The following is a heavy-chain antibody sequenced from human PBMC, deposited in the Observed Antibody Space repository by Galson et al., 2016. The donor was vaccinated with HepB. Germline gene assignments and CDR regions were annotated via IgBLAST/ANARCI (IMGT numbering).Heavy chain of an antibody. CDR2: IYPGDSDT. CDR1: GYSFTSYW. V-gene: IGHV5-51*01. J-gene: IGHJ4*02. CDR3: AKTATSTGREFDS. Sequence: QSGAEVKKPGESLQISCQGSGYSFTSYWIAWVRQMPGKGLEWMGIIYPGDSDTRYSPSFQGQITISADKSITTAYLQWTSLKASDTAMYYCAKTATSTGREFDSWGQGTLVTVSS. D-gene: IGHD1-14*01.